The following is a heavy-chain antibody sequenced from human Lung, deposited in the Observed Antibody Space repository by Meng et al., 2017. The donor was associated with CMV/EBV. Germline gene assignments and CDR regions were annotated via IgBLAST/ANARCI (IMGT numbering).Heavy chain of an antibody. CDR1: GYTFTNYG. J-gene: IGHJ4*02. Sequence: AELVQVGCEVKKAGASWKVSFKSYGYTFTNYGITWVRQAPGQGLEWMGWINAYNGDTNYAQTLQGRVTMTTDTSTSTAYVELRSLRSDDTAVYYCARVEVGITSGDYWGQGTLVTVSS. D-gene: IGHD1-26*01. CDR3: ARVEVGITSGDY. V-gene: IGHV1-18*01. CDR2: INAYNGDT.